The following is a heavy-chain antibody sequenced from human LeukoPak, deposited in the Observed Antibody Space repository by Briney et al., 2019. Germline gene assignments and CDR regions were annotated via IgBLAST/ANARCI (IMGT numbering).Heavy chain of an antibody. CDR3: ARDLSGSYPPRGKYGMDA. CDR2: INPRGGST. CDR1: GYTFTSYY. V-gene: IGHV1-46*01. J-gene: IGHJ6*02. D-gene: IGHD3-10*01. Sequence: ASVKVSCKASGYTFTSYYMYWVRHAPGQGLEWMGIINPRGGSTSNAQKFQGRVTMTRDKSTSKVYMELSSLRSEDTAVYYCARDLSGSYPPRGKYGMDAWGQGTTVSVSS.